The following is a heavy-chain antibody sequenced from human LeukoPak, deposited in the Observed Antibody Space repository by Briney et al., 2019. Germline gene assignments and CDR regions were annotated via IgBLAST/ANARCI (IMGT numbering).Heavy chain of an antibody. V-gene: IGHV4-59*08. Sequence: SETLSLTCTVSGGPISSYYWSWLRQPPGKGPEWIGYIYYSGSTNYNPSLKSRVTISVDTSKNQFSLKLSSVTAADTAVYYCARLYSSSFPLYWGQGTLVTVSS. D-gene: IGHD6-6*01. J-gene: IGHJ4*02. CDR1: GGPISSYY. CDR3: ARLYSSSFPLY. CDR2: IYYSGST.